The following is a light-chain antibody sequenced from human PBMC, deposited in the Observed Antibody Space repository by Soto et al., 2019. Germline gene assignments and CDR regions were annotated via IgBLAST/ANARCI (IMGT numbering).Light chain of an antibody. CDR1: QSVSSY. Sequence: EIVLTQSPATLSLSPGERATLSCRASQSVSSYLAWYQQKPGQAPRLLIYDASNRATGIPARFSGSGSGTDCSLIISSLEPEDCAVDYCQQRSNWPPYTFGQGTKLEIK. CDR3: QQRSNWPPYT. J-gene: IGKJ2*01. V-gene: IGKV3-11*01. CDR2: DAS.